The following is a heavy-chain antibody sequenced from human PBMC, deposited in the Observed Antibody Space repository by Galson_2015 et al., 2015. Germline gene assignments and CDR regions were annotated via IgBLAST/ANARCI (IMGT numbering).Heavy chain of an antibody. CDR3: AKDQVFDFWSGYYPSWFDP. V-gene: IGHV3-23*01. Sequence: SLRLSCAASGFTFSSYAMSWVRQAPGKGLEWVSAISGSGGSTYYADSVKGRFTISRDNSKNTLYLQMNSLRAEDTAVYYCAKDQVFDFWSGYYPSWFDPWGQGTLVTVSS. J-gene: IGHJ5*02. D-gene: IGHD3-3*01. CDR2: ISGSGGST. CDR1: GFTFSSYA.